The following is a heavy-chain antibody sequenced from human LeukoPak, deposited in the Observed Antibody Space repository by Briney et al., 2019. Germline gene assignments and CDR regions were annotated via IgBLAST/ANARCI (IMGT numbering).Heavy chain of an antibody. CDR3: VKDFGRVRGTPDS. J-gene: IGHJ4*02. D-gene: IGHD1-1*01. CDR1: GFTFSRYW. V-gene: IGHV3-64D*06. CDR2: ISGSGNGGSI. Sequence: GGSLRLSCAASGFTFSRYWMYWVRQAPGKGPEYVSTISGSGNGGSIYYADSVKGRFTIPRDDSKSIVYLQMNGLRSEDTAVYYCVKDFGRVRGTPDSWGQGTLVTVSS.